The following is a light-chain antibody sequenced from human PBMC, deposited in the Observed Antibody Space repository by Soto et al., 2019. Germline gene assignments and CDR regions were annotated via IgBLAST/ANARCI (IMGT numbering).Light chain of an antibody. J-gene: IGLJ1*01. CDR1: SSDVGGYNY. CDR3: SSYTSSSLAV. Sequence: QSALTQPASVSGSPGQSITICCTGTSSDVGGYNYVSWYQQHPGKAPKLMIYDVSNRPSGVSNRFSGSKSGNTASLTISGLQAEDEADYYCSSYTSSSLAVFGTGTKVTVL. V-gene: IGLV2-14*01. CDR2: DVS.